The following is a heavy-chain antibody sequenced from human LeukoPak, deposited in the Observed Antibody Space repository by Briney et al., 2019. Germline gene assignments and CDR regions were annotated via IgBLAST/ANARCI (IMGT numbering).Heavy chain of an antibody. CDR2: INHSGST. D-gene: IGHD3-10*01. V-gene: IGHV4-34*01. Sequence: SETLSLTCAVYGGSFSGYYWSWIRQPPGKGLEWIGEINHSGSTNYNPSLKSRVTTSVDTSKNQFSLKLSSVTAADTAVYYCARGVWFGEPNFDYWGQGTLVTVSS. J-gene: IGHJ4*02. CDR3: ARGVWFGEPNFDY. CDR1: GGSFSGYY.